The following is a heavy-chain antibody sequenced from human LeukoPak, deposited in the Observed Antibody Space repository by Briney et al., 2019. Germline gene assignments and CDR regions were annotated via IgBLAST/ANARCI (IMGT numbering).Heavy chain of an antibody. CDR2: IYYSGST. V-gene: IGHV4-39*01. D-gene: IGHD3-3*01. J-gene: IGHJ5*02. CDR1: GGSISSSSYY. Sequence: SETLSLTCTVSGGSISSSSYYWGWIRQPPGTGLEWIGSIYYSGSTYYNPSLKSRVTISVDTSKNQFSLKLSSVTAADTAVYYCASTYYDFWSGSNTENWFDPWGQGTLVTVSS. CDR3: ASTYYDFWSGSNTENWFDP.